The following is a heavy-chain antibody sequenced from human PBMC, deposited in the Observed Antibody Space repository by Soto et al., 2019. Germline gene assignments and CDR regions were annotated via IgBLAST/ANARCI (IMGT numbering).Heavy chain of an antibody. CDR2: IYSGGST. CDR3: ARDRVESGYPEYFQH. CDR1: GFTVSRNY. Sequence: EGQLVESGGGLIQPGGSLRLCCAASGFTVSRNYMSWVRQAPGKGLEWVSVIYSGGSTYYADSVKGRFTISRDNSKNTLYLQMNSLRAEDTAVYYCARDRVESGYPEYFQHWGQGTLVTVSS. J-gene: IGHJ1*01. V-gene: IGHV3-53*01. D-gene: IGHD3-22*01.